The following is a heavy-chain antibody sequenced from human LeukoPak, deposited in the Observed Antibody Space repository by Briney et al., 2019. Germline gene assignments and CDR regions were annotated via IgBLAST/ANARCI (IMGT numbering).Heavy chain of an antibody. CDR1: GGSISSYY. CDR3: ATKGRYCSGGSCYSHFDY. V-gene: IGHV4-59*08. D-gene: IGHD2-15*01. J-gene: IGHJ4*02. CDR2: IYYSGST. Sequence: SETLSLTCTVSGGSISSYYWSWIRQPPGKGLEWIGYIYYSGSTNYNPSLKSRVTISVDTSKNQFSLKLSSVTAADTAVYYCATKGRYCSGGSCYSHFDYWGQGTLVTVSS.